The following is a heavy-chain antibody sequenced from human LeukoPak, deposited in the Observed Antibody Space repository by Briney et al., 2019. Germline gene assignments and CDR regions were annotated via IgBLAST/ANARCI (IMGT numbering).Heavy chain of an antibody. D-gene: IGHD2-15*01. J-gene: IGHJ3*02. CDR3: ARHRSGGSQDDAFDI. CDR2: INTDGSNT. CDR1: GFTFSSYW. V-gene: IGHV3-74*01. Sequence: GGSLRLSCAASGFTFSSYWMHWVRQAPGKGLVWVSRINTDGSNTNYADSVKGRFTISRDNAKNSLYLQMNSLRAEDTAVYYCARHRSGGSQDDAFDIWGQGTMVTVSS.